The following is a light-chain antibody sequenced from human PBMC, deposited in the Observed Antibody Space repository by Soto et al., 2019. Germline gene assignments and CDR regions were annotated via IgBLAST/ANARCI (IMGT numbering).Light chain of an antibody. CDR1: QSVSNS. V-gene: IGKV3-11*01. CDR3: QQRSGWPWT. CDR2: DTS. Sequence: EIVLTQSPATLSLSPGESATLSCKASQSVSNSLAWYQQKPDQPPRLLIYDTSNRAAGIPARFSGSGSGTDFTLTIRSLEPGDFAVYYCQQRSGWPWTFGQGTKVEIK. J-gene: IGKJ1*01.